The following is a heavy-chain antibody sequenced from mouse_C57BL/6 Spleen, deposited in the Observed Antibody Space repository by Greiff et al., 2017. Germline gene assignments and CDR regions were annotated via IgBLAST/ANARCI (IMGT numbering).Heavy chain of an antibody. V-gene: IGHV1-22*01. Sequence: VQLQQSGPELVKPGASVKMSCKASGYTFTDYNMHWVKQSHGKSLEWIGYINPNNGGTSYNQKFKGKATLTVNKSSSTAYMELRSLTSEDSAVYYCARREGYSSYFDYWGQGTTLTVSS. CDR1: GYTFTDYN. J-gene: IGHJ2*01. D-gene: IGHD1-1*01. CDR2: INPNNGGT. CDR3: ARREGYSSYFDY.